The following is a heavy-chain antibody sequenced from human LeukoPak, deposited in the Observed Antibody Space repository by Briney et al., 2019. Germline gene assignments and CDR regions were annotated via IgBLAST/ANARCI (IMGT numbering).Heavy chain of an antibody. CDR3: AREGGPYRPLDY. CDR1: GFSFSTS. J-gene: IGHJ4*02. D-gene: IGHD1-14*01. Sequence: GSLRLSCVASGFSFSTSWMSWVRQAPAKGLEWIGEVNLQGSTNYNPSLMGRVAISVDKSENHISLQLTSVTAADTAVYYCAREGGPYRPLDYSGQGTLVTVSS. CDR2: VNLQGST. V-gene: IGHV4-4*02.